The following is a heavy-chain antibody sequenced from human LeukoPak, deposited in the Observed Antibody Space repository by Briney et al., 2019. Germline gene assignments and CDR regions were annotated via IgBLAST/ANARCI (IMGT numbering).Heavy chain of an antibody. CDR2: ISTSGSTI. CDR1: GFSLSSYG. Sequence: PGRSLRLSCSASGFSLSSYGMHWVRQAPGKGLEWVSCISTSGSTIYYAESVKGRLTISRDNARNSLYLQMNSLRAEDTAIYYCARDGPGYSFDYWGQGTLVTVSS. J-gene: IGHJ4*02. V-gene: IGHV3-48*04. D-gene: IGHD5-18*01. CDR3: ARDGPGYSFDY.